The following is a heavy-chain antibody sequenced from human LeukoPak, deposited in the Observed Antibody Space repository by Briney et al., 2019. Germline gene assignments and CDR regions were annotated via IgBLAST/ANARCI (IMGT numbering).Heavy chain of an antibody. V-gene: IGHV3-23*01. Sequence: GGSLRLSCAASGFTFNNYAMSWVRQAPGKGLEWVSTISDSGGSTYYADSVKGRLTNSRDNSKNTLYLQMNSLRAEDTAVYYCAPSAFDYWGQGTLVTVSS. CDR2: ISDSGGST. CDR3: APSAFDY. J-gene: IGHJ4*02. CDR1: GFTFNNYA.